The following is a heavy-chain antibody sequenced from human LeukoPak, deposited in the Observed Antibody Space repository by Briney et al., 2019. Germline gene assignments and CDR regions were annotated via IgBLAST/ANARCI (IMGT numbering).Heavy chain of an antibody. CDR3: ARSPYYYDSSGYIYYFDY. J-gene: IGHJ4*02. Sequence: GGSVKVSCKASGYTFTSYDINWVRQATGQGLEWMGWMNPNSGNTGYAQKFQGRVTMTRNTSISTAYMELSSLRSEDTAVYYCARSPYYYDSSGYIYYFDYWGQGTLVTVSS. D-gene: IGHD3-22*01. CDR2: MNPNSGNT. CDR1: GYTFTSYD. V-gene: IGHV1-8*01.